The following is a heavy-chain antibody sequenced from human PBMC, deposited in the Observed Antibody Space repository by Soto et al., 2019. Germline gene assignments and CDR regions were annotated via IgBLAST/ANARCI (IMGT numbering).Heavy chain of an antibody. CDR3: ARDSSPDLYDILTGYYMAMAYFDY. Sequence: EVQLVESGGGLVQPGGSLRLSCAASGFTFSNYWMSWVRQAPGKGLEWVANIKQDGSEKYYVDSVKGRFTISRDNAKNSLYLQMNRLRAEDTAVYYCARDSSPDLYDILTGYYMAMAYFDYWGQGTLVTVSS. J-gene: IGHJ4*02. D-gene: IGHD3-9*01. CDR2: IKQDGSEK. CDR1: GFTFSNYW. V-gene: IGHV3-7*01.